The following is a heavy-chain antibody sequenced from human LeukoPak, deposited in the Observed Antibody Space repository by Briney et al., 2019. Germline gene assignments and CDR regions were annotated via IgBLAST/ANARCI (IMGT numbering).Heavy chain of an antibody. Sequence: PGGSLRLSCATSGFTLSTYAMHWVRQAPGKGLEYVSSLSSDGYSTYYANSVKGRFTISRDNSKDTLDLQMGSLRPEDTAVYYCARGQQWVIRPFVYWGQGTLVTVSS. CDR2: LSSDGYST. J-gene: IGHJ4*02. V-gene: IGHV3-64*01. D-gene: IGHD6-19*01. CDR3: ARGQQWVIRPFVY. CDR1: GFTLSTYA.